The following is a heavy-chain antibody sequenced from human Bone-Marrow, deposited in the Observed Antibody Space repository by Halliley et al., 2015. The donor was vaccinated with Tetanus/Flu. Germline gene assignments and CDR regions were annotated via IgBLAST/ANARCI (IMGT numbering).Heavy chain of an antibody. CDR3: ARGLGMDV. J-gene: IGHJ6*02. Sequence: LRLSCTVSGGSLSSGSHYWGWIRKPPGKGLEGIGSIHYSGSTYYNPSLKSRVTISVDTSKNQFSLKLSSVTAADRAVYYCARGLGMDVWGQGTTVTVSS. CDR1: GGSLSSGSHY. CDR2: IHYSGST. V-gene: IGHV4-39*01.